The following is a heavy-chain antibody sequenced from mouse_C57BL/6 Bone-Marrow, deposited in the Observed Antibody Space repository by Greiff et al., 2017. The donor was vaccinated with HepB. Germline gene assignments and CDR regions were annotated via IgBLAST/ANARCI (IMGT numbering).Heavy chain of an antibody. CDR2: ISNGGGST. D-gene: IGHD2-1*01. CDR3: ARLLSSPLWYFDV. Sequence: EVQLQESGGGLVQPGGSLKLSCAASGFTFSDYYMYWVRQTPEKRLEWVAYISNGGGSTYYPDTVKGRFTISRDNAKNTLYLQMSRLKSEDTAMYYCARLLSSPLWYFDVWGTGTTVTVSS. J-gene: IGHJ1*03. CDR1: GFTFSDYY. V-gene: IGHV5-12*01.